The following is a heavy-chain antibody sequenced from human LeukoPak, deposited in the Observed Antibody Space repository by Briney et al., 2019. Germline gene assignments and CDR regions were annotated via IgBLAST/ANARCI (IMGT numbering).Heavy chain of an antibody. CDR1: GFTFSSYA. J-gene: IGHJ4*02. CDR3: VKVASSPGPFDY. V-gene: IGHV3-64D*06. Sequence: GGSLRLSCSASGFTFSSYAIYWVRQAPGKGLEYVSAINSNGGSTFYADSVKGRFTISRDNSKNTLYLQMSSLRPEDTAVYYCVKVASSPGPFDYWGQGTLVIVSS. CDR2: INSNGGST. D-gene: IGHD6-13*01.